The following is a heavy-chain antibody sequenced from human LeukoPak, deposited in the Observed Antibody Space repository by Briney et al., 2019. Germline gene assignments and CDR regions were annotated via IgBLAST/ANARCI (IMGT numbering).Heavy chain of an antibody. CDR1: GFTFSDYY. CDR3: ARLGDSTRWYKAFWVDY. D-gene: IGHD6-19*01. V-gene: IGHV3-11*01. Sequence: GGSLRLSCAASGFTFSDYYMSWIRQAPGKGLEWVSYISSSGSTIYYADSVKGRFTISRDNAKNSLYLQMNSLRAEDTAVYYCARLGDSTRWYKAFWVDYWGQGTLVTVSS. J-gene: IGHJ4*02. CDR2: ISSSGSTI.